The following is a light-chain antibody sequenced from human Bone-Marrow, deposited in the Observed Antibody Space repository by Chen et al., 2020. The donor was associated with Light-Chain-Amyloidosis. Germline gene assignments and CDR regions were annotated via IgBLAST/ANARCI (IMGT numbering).Light chain of an antibody. Sequence: SYVLTPPSSVSVAPGPTATIACGGNNIGSTSVHWYQQTPGQAPLLVVYDDSDRPSGIPERLSGSNSGNTATLTISRVEAGDEADYYCQVWDRGSDRPVFGGGTKLTVL. CDR2: DDS. CDR3: QVWDRGSDRPV. CDR1: NIGSTS. V-gene: IGLV3-21*02. J-gene: IGLJ3*02.